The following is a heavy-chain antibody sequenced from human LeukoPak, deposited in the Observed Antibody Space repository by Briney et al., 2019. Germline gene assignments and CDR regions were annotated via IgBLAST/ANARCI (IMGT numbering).Heavy chain of an antibody. Sequence: PGGSLRLSCAASGFTFSIYSMNWVRQAPGKGLEWISGISGSGASTYYADSVTGRFTISRDNSRNTLYLQMNSLRGDDTAVYYCAKDVGKWESLHFFDYWGQGTLVTVSS. CDR3: AKDVGKWESLHFFDY. V-gene: IGHV3-23*01. J-gene: IGHJ4*02. CDR1: GFTFSIYS. CDR2: ISGSGAST. D-gene: IGHD1-26*01.